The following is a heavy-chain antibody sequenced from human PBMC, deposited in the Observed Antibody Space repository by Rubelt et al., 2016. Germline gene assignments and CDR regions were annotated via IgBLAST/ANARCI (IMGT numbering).Heavy chain of an antibody. D-gene: IGHD6-19*01. V-gene: IGHV3-30*02. CDR1: GFTFSSYG. Sequence: VQLVESGGGVVQPGGFLRLSCAASGFTFSSYGMHCVRQAPGKGLEWVAFIRYDGSNKYYADSVKGRFTISRDNSKDTLYLQMDSLRAEDTAGYCCTRARRGWSRDGIDYWGRGALLTVSS. CDR3: TRARRGWSRDGIDY. J-gene: IGHJ4*02. CDR2: IRYDGSNK.